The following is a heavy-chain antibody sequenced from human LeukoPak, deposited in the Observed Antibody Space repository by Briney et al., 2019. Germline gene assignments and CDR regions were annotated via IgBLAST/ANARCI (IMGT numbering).Heavy chain of an antibody. V-gene: IGHV1-8*01. CDR1: GYTFTSYD. CDR2: MNPNSGNT. D-gene: IGHD3-9*01. Sequence: SVKVSCKASGYTFTSYDINWVRQATGQGLEWMGWMNPNSGNTGYAQKFQGRVTMTRNTSISTAYMELSSLRSEDTAVYYCARGYYDILTGYYYYYYMDVWGKGTTVTISS. J-gene: IGHJ6*03. CDR3: ARGYYDILTGYYYYYYMDV.